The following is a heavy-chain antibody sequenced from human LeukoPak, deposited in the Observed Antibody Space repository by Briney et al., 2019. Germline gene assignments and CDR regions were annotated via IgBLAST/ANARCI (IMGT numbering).Heavy chain of an antibody. CDR1: GGTFSSYA. V-gene: IGHV1-69*10. D-gene: IGHD6-13*01. CDR2: IIPILGIA. Sequence: VKVSCKASGGTFSSYAISWVRQAPGQGLEWMGRIIPILGIANYAQKFQGRVTITADKSTSTAYMELSSLRSEDTAVYYCASTPSSSWFDPWGQGTLVTVSS. CDR3: ASTPSSSWFDP. J-gene: IGHJ5*02.